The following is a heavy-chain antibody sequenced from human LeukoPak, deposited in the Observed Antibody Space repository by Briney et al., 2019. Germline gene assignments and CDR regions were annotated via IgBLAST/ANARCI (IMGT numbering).Heavy chain of an antibody. V-gene: IGHV4-59*08. CDR2: VHYSGST. CDR3: ATGRSIRYFDY. D-gene: IGHD3-9*01. Sequence: PPETLSLTCSVSDVSIFSYYWNWIRQPPGKGLEWIGYVHYSGSTNYNPSLKSRVTISVDTSKSQFSLKLSSATAADTAVYYCATGRSIRYFDYWGQGTLLTVSS. J-gene: IGHJ4*02. CDR1: DVSIFSYY.